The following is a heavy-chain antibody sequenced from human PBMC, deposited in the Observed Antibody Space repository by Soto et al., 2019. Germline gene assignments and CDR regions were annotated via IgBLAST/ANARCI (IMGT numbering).Heavy chain of an antibody. CDR3: ARSVAVPGAHIDY. J-gene: IGHJ4*02. Sequence: SETLSLTCAVYGGSFSGYYWSWIRQSPGKGLEWLGYVYYTGSTNYSPSLRSRVSISVDTSKNEFSLRLSSVTAADTAVYFCARSVAVPGAHIDYWGQGTQVTVSS. CDR1: GGSFSGYY. V-gene: IGHV4-59*01. D-gene: IGHD6-19*01. CDR2: VYYTGST.